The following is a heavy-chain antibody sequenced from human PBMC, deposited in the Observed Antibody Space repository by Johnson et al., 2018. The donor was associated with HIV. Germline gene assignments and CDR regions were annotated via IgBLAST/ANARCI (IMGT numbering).Heavy chain of an antibody. Sequence: VQLVESGGGLVQPGGSLRLSCAASGFTVSSNYMSWVRQAPGKGLEWVSVIYSGGSTYYADSVKGRFTISRDNSKTTLYLQMNSLRAEDTAVYYCARDPGRYCSGGSCYVEDAFDIWGQGTMVTVSS. J-gene: IGHJ3*02. CDR3: ARDPGRYCSGGSCYVEDAFDI. CDR1: GFTVSSNY. V-gene: IGHV3-66*01. CDR2: IYSGGST. D-gene: IGHD2-15*01.